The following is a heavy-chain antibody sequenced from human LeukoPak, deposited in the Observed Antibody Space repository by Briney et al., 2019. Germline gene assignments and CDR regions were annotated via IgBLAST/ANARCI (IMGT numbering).Heavy chain of an antibody. D-gene: IGHD3-22*01. CDR3: AKAPLYYYDSSGYYYVID. CDR2: ISGSGGST. V-gene: IGHV3-23*01. CDR1: GFTFSSYA. J-gene: IGHJ4*02. Sequence: GGSLRLSCAASGFTFSSYAMSWVRQAPGKGLEWVSAISGSGGSTYYADSVKGRFTISRDNSKNTLYLQMNSLRAEDTAVYYCAKAPLYYYDSSGYYYVIDWGQGTLVTVSS.